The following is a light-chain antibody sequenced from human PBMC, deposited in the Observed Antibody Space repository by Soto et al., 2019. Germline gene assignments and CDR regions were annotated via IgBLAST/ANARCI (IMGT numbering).Light chain of an antibody. Sequence: EIVLTQSPATLSLSPGERATLSCRASENVRTFVDWYQQKPGQAPRLLIYGASNRVTGIPDRFSGSGSGTDFTLTISRLEPEDFAVYYCQQYGSSPWTFGQGTKVDI. CDR2: GAS. CDR1: ENVRTF. CDR3: QQYGSSPWT. V-gene: IGKV3-20*01. J-gene: IGKJ1*01.